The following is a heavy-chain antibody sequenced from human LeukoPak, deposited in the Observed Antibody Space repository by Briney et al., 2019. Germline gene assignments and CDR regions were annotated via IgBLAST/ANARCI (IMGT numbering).Heavy chain of an antibody. J-gene: IGHJ4*02. V-gene: IGHV1-2*06. CDR2: INPNSGGT. D-gene: IGHD5-18*01. CDR3: ARADTAVYFDY. CDR1: GYTFTGYY. Sequence: ASVKVSCKASGYTFTGYYMHWVRQAPGQGLEWMGRINPNSGGTNYAQKFQGMVTMTRDTSISTAYMELSSLRSDDTAVYYCARADTAVYFDYWGQGTLVTVSS.